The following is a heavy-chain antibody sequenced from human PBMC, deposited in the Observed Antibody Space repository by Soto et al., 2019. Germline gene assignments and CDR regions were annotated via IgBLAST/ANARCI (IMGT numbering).Heavy chain of an antibody. J-gene: IGHJ6*02. Sequence: SETLSLTCTVSGGSISSYYWSWIRQPPGKGLEWIGYIYYSGSTNYNPSLKSRVTISVDTSKNQFSLKLSSVTAADTAVYYCARTMVRGVIPHYIYYYYGMDVWGQGTTVTVSS. V-gene: IGHV4-59*01. CDR3: ARTMVRGVIPHYIYYYYGMDV. CDR1: GGSISSYY. D-gene: IGHD3-10*01. CDR2: IYYSGST.